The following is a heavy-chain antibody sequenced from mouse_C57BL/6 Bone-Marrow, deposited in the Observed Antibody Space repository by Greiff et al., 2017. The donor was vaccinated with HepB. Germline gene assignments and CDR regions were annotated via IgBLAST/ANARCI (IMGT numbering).Heavy chain of an antibody. V-gene: IGHV14-2*01. D-gene: IGHD1-1*01. J-gene: IGHJ1*03. CDR1: GFNIKDYY. CDR3: AREEGFITTVVEYFDV. Sequence: EVQLQQSGAELVKPGASVKLSCTASGFNIKDYYMHWVKQRTEQGLEWIGRIDPQDGETKYAPKFPGKATITADTSSNTAYLQLSSLTSEDTAVYYCAREEGFITTVVEYFDVWGTGTTVTVSS. CDR2: IDPQDGET.